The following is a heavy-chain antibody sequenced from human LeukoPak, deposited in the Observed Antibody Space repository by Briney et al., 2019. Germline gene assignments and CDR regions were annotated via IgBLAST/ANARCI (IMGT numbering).Heavy chain of an antibody. CDR2: IYYSGST. D-gene: IGHD6-13*01. Sequence: SETLSLTCTVSGGSISSSSYYRGWIRQPPGKGLEWIGSIYYSGSTYYNPSLKSRVTISVATSKNQFSLKLSSVTAADTAVYYCARTLNSSSWYWYYYYYGMDVWGQGTTVTVSS. V-gene: IGHV4-39*01. CDR3: ARTLNSSSWYWYYYYYGMDV. CDR1: GGSISSSSYY. J-gene: IGHJ6*02.